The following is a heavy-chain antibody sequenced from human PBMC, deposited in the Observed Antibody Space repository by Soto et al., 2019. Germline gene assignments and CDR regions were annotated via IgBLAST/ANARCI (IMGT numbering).Heavy chain of an antibody. V-gene: IGHV3-30-3*01. CDR3: ARGERWLQLKYHWFDP. CDR1: GFTFSSYA. Sequence: QVQLVESGGGVVQPGRSLRLSCAASGFTFSSYAMHWVRQAPGKGLEWVAVISYDGSNKYYADSVKGRFTISRDNSKNTLYLQMNSLRAEDTAVYHCARGERWLQLKYHWFDPWGQGTLVTVSS. D-gene: IGHD5-12*01. CDR2: ISYDGSNK. J-gene: IGHJ5*02.